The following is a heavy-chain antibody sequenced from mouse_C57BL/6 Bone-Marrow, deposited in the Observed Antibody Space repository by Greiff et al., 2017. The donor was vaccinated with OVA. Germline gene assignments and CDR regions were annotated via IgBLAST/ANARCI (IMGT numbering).Heavy chain of an antibody. Sequence: EVQLQQSVAELVRPGASVKLSCTASGFNIKNTYMHWVKQRPEQGLEWIGRIDPANGNTKYAPKFQGKATITADTSSNTAYLQLSSLTSEDTAIYYCVSITTVVERVFYWYFDVWGTGTTVTVSS. V-gene: IGHV14-3*01. CDR2: IDPANGNT. J-gene: IGHJ1*03. D-gene: IGHD1-1*01. CDR1: GFNIKNTY. CDR3: VSITTVVERVFYWYFDV.